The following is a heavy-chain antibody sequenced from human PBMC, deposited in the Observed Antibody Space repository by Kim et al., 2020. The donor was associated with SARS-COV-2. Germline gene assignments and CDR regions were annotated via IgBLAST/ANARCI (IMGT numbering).Heavy chain of an antibody. CDR1: GFTFGDYA. D-gene: IGHD6-19*01. J-gene: IGHJ4*02. CDR2: IRSKAYGGTT. V-gene: IGHV3-49*03. Sequence: GGSLRLSCTASGFTFGDYAMSWFRQAPGKGLEWVGFIRSKAYGGTTEYAASVKGRFTISRDDSKSIAYLQMNSLKTEDTAVYYCTRDRYSSGWYVSATGVFPGYWGQGTLVTVSS. CDR3: TRDRYSSGWYVSATGVFPGY.